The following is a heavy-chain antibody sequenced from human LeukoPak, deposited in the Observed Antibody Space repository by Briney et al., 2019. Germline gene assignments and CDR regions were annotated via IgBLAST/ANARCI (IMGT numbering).Heavy chain of an antibody. J-gene: IGHJ4*02. Sequence: PGGSLRLSCAASGFTFDDYAMHWVRQAPGKGLEWVSGISWNSGTVYYADSVKGRFTISRDDAKNSLYLQMNSLRAEDTAVYYCARSAFYSPYYFDYWGQGTLVTVSS. CDR2: ISWNSGTV. CDR1: GFTFDDYA. CDR3: ARSAFYSPYYFDY. V-gene: IGHV3-9*01. D-gene: IGHD2-15*01.